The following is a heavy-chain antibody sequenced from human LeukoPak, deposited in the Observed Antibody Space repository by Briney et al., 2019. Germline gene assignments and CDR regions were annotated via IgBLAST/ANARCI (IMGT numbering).Heavy chain of an antibody. CDR1: GYILTELS. CDR3: ATDYDRSRAGNY. J-gene: IGHJ4*02. D-gene: IGHD3-22*01. V-gene: IGHV1-24*01. CDR2: FDPEDGET. Sequence: ASVKVSCKVSGYILTELSMHWVRQAPGKGLEWMGGFDPEDGETIYAQRFQGRVTMTEDTSTDTAYMELSSLRSEDTAVYYCATDYDRSRAGNYWGQGTLVTVSS.